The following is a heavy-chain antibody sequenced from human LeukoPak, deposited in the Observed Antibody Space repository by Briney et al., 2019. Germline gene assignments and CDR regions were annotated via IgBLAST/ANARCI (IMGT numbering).Heavy chain of an antibody. D-gene: IGHD5-18*01. V-gene: IGHV3-30*18. Sequence: GRSLRLSCAASGFTFSSYGMHWVRQAPGKGLEWVAVISYDGSNKYYADSVKGRFTISRDNSKNTLYLQMNSLRAEDTAVYYCAKGAHIQLWFHFDYWGQGTLVTVSS. CDR2: ISYDGSNK. CDR1: GFTFSSYG. J-gene: IGHJ4*02. CDR3: AKGAHIQLWFHFDY.